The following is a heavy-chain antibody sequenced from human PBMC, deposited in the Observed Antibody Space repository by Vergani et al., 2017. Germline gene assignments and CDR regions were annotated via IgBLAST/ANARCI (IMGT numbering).Heavy chain of an antibody. CDR2: FDPEDGET. Sequence: QVQLVQSGAEVKKPGASVKVSCKVSGYTLTELSMHWVRQAPGKGLEWMGGFDPEDGETIYAQKFQGRVTMTEDTSTDTAYMELSSLRSEDTAVYYCATADRNSSSLYFARDRGMDVWGQGTTVTVSS. J-gene: IGHJ6*02. CDR3: ATADRNSSSLYFARDRGMDV. D-gene: IGHD6-13*01. V-gene: IGHV1-24*01. CDR1: GYTLTELS.